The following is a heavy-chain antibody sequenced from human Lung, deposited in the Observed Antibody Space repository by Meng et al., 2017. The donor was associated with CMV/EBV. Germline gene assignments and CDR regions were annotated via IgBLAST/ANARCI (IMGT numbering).Heavy chain of an antibody. CDR1: GYSFTSYW. V-gene: IGHV5-51*01. J-gene: IGHJ5*02. CDR3: ARVGYCSGGSCSPFDP. CDR2: IYPGDSDT. D-gene: IGHD2-15*01. Sequence: GGSLRLXCKGSGYSFTSYWIGWVRQMPGKGLEWMGIIYPGDSDTRYSPSFQGQVTISADKSISTAYLQWSSLKASDTAMYYCARVGYCSGGSCSPFDPWGQGXLVTVSS.